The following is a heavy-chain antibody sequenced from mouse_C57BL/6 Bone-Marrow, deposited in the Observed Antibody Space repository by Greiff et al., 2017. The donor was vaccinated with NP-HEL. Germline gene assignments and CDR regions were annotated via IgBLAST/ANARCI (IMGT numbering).Heavy chain of an antibody. CDR1: GFSLTSYG. CDR3: AKTPLITTVVARGYFDV. V-gene: IGHV2-5*01. D-gene: IGHD1-1*01. J-gene: IGHJ1*03. Sequence: QVQLKQSGPGLVQPSQSLSITCTVSGFSLTSYGVHWVRQSPGKGLEWLGVIWRGGSTDYNAAFMSRLSITKDNSKSQVFFKMNSLQADDTAIYYCAKTPLITTVVARGYFDVWGTGTTVTVSS. CDR2: IWRGGST.